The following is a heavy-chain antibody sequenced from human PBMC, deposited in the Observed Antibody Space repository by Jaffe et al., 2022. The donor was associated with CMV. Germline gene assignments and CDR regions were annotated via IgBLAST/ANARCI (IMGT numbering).Heavy chain of an antibody. CDR2: IGSFGEVE. Sequence: QVQLVESGGGVVQPGGSLRLSCAASGFRFSGYGMHWVRQAPGKGLEWLAVIGSFGEVEQYADTVKGRFTISRDNSRNTLHLQMSSLRADDTAVYYCARDLNSGWSDYWGQGTLVTVSS. D-gene: IGHD6-19*01. J-gene: IGHJ4*02. V-gene: IGHV3-33*01. CDR1: GFRFSGYG. CDR3: ARDLNSGWSDY.